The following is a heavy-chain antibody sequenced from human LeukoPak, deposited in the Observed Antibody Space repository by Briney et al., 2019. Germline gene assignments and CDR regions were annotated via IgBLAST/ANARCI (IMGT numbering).Heavy chain of an antibody. Sequence: GGSLRLSCAASGFTFSSYPVSWVRQAPGKGLEWVSTISGSSNITYCADSVKGRFNIYRDNSKNTLYLQMNSLRAEETAVYYCAKRFSAYAYNMDVWGQGTTVTVSS. J-gene: IGHJ6*02. V-gene: IGHV3-23*01. D-gene: IGHD5-24*01. CDR1: GFTFSSYP. CDR3: AKRFSAYAYNMDV. CDR2: ISGSSNIT.